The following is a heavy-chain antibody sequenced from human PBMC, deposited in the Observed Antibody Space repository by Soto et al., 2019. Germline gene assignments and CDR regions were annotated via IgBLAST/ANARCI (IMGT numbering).Heavy chain of an antibody. CDR1: GFTFSDHG. V-gene: IGHV3-23*01. CDR3: AKDRTTAARNYDE. CDR2: IAGSVGST. Sequence: EGSMRLSCIASGFTFSDHGMSWVRQAPGKGLEWVSAIAGSVGSTYYSDSVKGRFTISRDNSKNTLYLQMNSLRDEDTAVYYCAKDRTTAARNYDEWGQGVLVIVAS. D-gene: IGHD6-6*01. J-gene: IGHJ4*02.